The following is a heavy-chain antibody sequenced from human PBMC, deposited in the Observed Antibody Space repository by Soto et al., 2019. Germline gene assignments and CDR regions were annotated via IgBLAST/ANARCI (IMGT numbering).Heavy chain of an antibody. CDR3: ARDRWGIAARNWFDP. Sequence: SETLSLTCTVSGGSVSSGSYYWSWIRQPPGKGLEWIWYIYYSGSTNYNPSLKSRVTISVETSKNQFSLKLSSVTAADTAVYYCARDRWGIAARNWFDPWGQGTLVTVYS. CDR2: IYYSGST. CDR1: GGSVSSGSYY. D-gene: IGHD6-13*01. V-gene: IGHV4-61*01. J-gene: IGHJ5*02.